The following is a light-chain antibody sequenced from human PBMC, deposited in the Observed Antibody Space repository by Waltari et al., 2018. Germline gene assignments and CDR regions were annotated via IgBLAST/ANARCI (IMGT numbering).Light chain of an antibody. Sequence: DIQLTQSPSSLSASVGDRLTIACRASQTISTYLIWFQQKPGKAPKLLISAASTLQSGVPSRFSGSGSGTDFTLTIDSLQPEDFATYYCQQNYRSPVTFGQGTKVEVK. CDR3: QQNYRSPVT. CDR1: QTISTY. CDR2: AAS. J-gene: IGKJ1*01. V-gene: IGKV1-39*01.